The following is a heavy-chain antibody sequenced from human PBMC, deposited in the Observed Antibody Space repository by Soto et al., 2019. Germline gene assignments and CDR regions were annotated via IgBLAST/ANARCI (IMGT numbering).Heavy chain of an antibody. V-gene: IGHV3-74*01. J-gene: IGHJ3*01. CDR1: GFTFSYYW. D-gene: IGHD1-26*01. CDR3: ARGDRGAFDL. Sequence: EVQLVESGGGLVRPGGSLRLSCAASGFTFSYYWMHWVRQAPGKGLVWVSRIHSDGSSTTYADFVKGRFIISRDNAGNTVDLQMPSVRVEDTAVYYCARGDRGAFDLWGQGTVVTVSS. CDR2: IHSDGSST.